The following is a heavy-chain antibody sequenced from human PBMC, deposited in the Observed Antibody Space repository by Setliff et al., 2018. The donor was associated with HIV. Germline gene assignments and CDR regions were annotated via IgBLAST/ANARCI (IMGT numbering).Heavy chain of an antibody. D-gene: IGHD2-8*01. CDR3: VRDDSNGPNSLDP. CDR1: GFTFSNYW. Sequence: GGSLRLSCAASGFTFSNYWMHWVRQVPGKGLVWVSRIKSDSSSTSYADSVKGRFTISRDNSKDTLYLDLNSLRSEDTAVYYCVRDDSNGPNSLDPWGQGTLVTVSS. J-gene: IGHJ5*02. CDR2: IKSDSSST. V-gene: IGHV3-74*01.